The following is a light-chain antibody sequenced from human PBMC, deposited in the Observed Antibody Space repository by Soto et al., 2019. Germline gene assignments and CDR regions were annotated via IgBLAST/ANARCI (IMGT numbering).Light chain of an antibody. Sequence: QSALTQPASVSGSPGQSISISCTGTSRDVGAYDYVSWYQQHPGKAPKLMIYEVNSRPSGVSNRFSGSKSANTASLTISGLQAEDEADYYCSSYTSSSTLEVFGTGTKLTVL. CDR3: SSYTSSSTLEV. J-gene: IGLJ1*01. CDR1: SRDVGAYDY. CDR2: EVN. V-gene: IGLV2-14*03.